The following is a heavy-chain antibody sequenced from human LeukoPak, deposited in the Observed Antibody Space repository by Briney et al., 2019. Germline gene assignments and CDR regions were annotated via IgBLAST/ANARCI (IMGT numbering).Heavy chain of an antibody. D-gene: IGHD2-2*01. CDR2: IKQDGSEK. V-gene: IGHV3-7*01. CDR1: GFTFSSYW. Sequence: GGSLRLSCAASGFTFSSYWMSWVRQAPGEGLEWVANIKQDGSEKYYVDSVKGRFTISRDNAKNSLYLQMNSLRAEDTAVYYCARDRGCSSTSCSYYFDYWGQGTLVTGSS. J-gene: IGHJ4*02. CDR3: ARDRGCSSTSCSYYFDY.